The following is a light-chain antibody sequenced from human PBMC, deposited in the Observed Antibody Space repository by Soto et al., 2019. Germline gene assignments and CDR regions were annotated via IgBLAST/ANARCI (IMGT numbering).Light chain of an antibody. J-gene: IGKJ1*01. CDR2: GAS. V-gene: IGKV3-15*01. CDR3: QEYNNWPRT. Sequence: EIVMTQSPATLSVSPGERATLSCRASQSVSSNLAWYQQKPGQPPRLLIYGASTRATGVPARFSGSGSGTECTLTISSPQSEDFAVYYCQEYNNWPRTFGQGTKVEIK. CDR1: QSVSSN.